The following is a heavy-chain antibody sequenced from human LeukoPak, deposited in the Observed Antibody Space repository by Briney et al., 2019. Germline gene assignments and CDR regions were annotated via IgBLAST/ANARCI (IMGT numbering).Heavy chain of an antibody. CDR2: MNPNSGNT. J-gene: IGHJ4*02. CDR3: ARGPPEHPQGY. D-gene: IGHD1-14*01. Sequence: ASVKVSCKASGYTFTTYDINWVRQATGQGLEWMGWMNPNSGNTDYAQKFQGRVTMTRNTSITTAFMELNNLRSEDTAVYYCARGPPEHPQGYWGQGALVTVSS. V-gene: IGHV1-8*01. CDR1: GYTFTTYD.